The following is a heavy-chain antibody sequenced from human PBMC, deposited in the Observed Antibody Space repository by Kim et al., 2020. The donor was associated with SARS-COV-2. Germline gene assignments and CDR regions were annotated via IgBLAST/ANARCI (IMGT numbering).Heavy chain of an antibody. CDR2: ISSSGSTI. CDR3: ARVRIPARPEPWYFDY. J-gene: IGHJ4*02. D-gene: IGHD6-6*01. V-gene: IGHV3-11*01. CDR1: GFSFSDYY. Sequence: GGSLRLSCAASGFSFSDYYMTWFRQSPGKGLEWLSYISSSGSTIKYADSVKGRFTISRDNGMNSLYLQMNGLRAEDTAVYYCARVRIPARPEPWYFDYWGQGTLVTVSS.